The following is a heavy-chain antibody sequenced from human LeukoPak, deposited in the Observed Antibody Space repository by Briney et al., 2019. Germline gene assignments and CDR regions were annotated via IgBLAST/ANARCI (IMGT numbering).Heavy chain of an antibody. CDR2: ISSSSSTI. V-gene: IGHV3-48*04. Sequence: GGSLRLSCAASGFTFNSYSMNWVRQAPGKGLEWVSYISSSSSTIYYADSVKGRFTISRDNAKNSLYLQMNSLRAEDTAVYYCASDSGDYDVVYYYYYGMDVWGQGTTVTVSS. D-gene: IGHD2-21*02. CDR1: GFTFNSYS. CDR3: ASDSGDYDVVYYYYYGMDV. J-gene: IGHJ6*02.